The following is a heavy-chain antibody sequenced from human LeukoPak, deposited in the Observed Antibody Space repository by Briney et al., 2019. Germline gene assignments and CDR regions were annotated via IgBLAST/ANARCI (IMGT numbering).Heavy chain of an antibody. CDR2: IYYSGST. CDR3: ARSAEAAADYNWFDP. D-gene: IGHD6-13*01. CDR1: GGSISSYY. Sequence: SETLSLTCTVSGGSISSYYWSWIRQPPGKGLEWIGYIYYSGSTNYNPSLKSRVTLSADTSKNQFSLKLSSVTAADTAVYYCARSAEAAADYNWFDPWGQGTLVTVSS. J-gene: IGHJ5*02. V-gene: IGHV4-59*01.